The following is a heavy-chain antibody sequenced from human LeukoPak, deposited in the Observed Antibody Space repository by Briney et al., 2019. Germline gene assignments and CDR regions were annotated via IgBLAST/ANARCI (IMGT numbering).Heavy chain of an antibody. J-gene: IGHJ4*02. CDR2: INPNSGGT. CDR3: AKGASKAVGGRFDY. D-gene: IGHD6-19*01. CDR1: GYTFTGYY. Sequence: GASVKVSCKASGYTFTGYYMHWVRQAPGQGLEWMGWINPNSGGTNYAQKFQGRVTMTRDTSISTAYMELSRLRSDDTAVYYCAKGASKAVGGRFDYWGQGTLVTVSS. V-gene: IGHV1-2*02.